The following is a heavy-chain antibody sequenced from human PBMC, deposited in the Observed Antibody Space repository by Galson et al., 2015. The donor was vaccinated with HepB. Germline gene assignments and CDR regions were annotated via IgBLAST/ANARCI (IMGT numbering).Heavy chain of an antibody. V-gene: IGHV3-43D*03. J-gene: IGHJ4*02. Sequence: SLRLSCAASGFTFDDYAMHWVRQAPGKGLEWVSLISWDGGSTYYADSVKGRFTISRDNSKNSLYLQMNSLRAEDTALYYCAKDNDNYDSSGNHLLFDYWGQGTLVTVSS. CDR1: GFTFDDYA. CDR3: AKDNDNYDSSGNHLLFDY. CDR2: ISWDGGST. D-gene: IGHD3-22*01.